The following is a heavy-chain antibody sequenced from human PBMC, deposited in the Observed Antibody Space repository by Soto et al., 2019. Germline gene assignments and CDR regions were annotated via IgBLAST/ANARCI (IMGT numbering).Heavy chain of an antibody. CDR3: ARDQSRGQVFYYYMDV. J-gene: IGHJ6*03. V-gene: IGHV3-48*01. Sequence: EVQLVESGGGLVQPGGSLRLSCAASEFTFSTYAMNWVRQAPGKGLEWVSYISSSSQNIRYADSVKGRFTISRDNAKNSLSLQMNSLSAEETAVYYCARDQSRGQVFYYYMDVWGKGTTVTVSS. CDR2: ISSSSQNI. D-gene: IGHD3-10*01. CDR1: EFTFSTYA.